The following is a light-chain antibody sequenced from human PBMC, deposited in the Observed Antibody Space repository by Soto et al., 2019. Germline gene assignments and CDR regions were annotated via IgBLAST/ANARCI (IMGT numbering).Light chain of an antibody. J-gene: IGKJ1*01. Sequence: DIQMTQSPSTLSASVGDRVTITCRASQSISSWLAWYQQKPGKAPKLLIYQASNLEGGVPSRFSGSGSGTEFTLTIGGLQPDDFATYYCQQYYSYWTFGQGNKVEIK. CDR3: QQYYSYWT. CDR1: QSISSW. V-gene: IGKV1-5*03. CDR2: QAS.